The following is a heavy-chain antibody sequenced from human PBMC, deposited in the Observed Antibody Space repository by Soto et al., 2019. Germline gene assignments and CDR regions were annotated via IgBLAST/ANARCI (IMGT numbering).Heavy chain of an antibody. J-gene: IGHJ4*02. CDR3: ARGAMGNYYNDY. V-gene: IGHV3-74*01. Sequence: EVHLVESGGGLVQSGGSLRLSCAASGFTFSSYWMHWVRQAPGKGLVWVSRIKGDGISTNYADSLKGRFTISRDNAKDTVFLQMNGLSADDTAVYYCARGAMGNYYNDYWGQGTLVTVSS. CDR1: GFTFSSYW. CDR2: IKGDGIST. D-gene: IGHD3-10*01.